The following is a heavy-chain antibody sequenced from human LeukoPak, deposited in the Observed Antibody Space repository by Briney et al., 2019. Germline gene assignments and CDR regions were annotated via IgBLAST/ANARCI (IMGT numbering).Heavy chain of an antibody. CDR2: INAGNGNT. CDR1: GYTFTSYA. D-gene: IGHD3-9*01. Sequence: ASVKVSCKASGYTFTSYAMHWVRQAPGQRLEWMGWINAGNGNTKYSQKFQGRVTITTDESTSTTYMELSSLRSDDTAVYYCARSSDPWDILTGYPFGYWGQGTLVTVSS. V-gene: IGHV1-3*01. J-gene: IGHJ4*02. CDR3: ARSSDPWDILTGYPFGY.